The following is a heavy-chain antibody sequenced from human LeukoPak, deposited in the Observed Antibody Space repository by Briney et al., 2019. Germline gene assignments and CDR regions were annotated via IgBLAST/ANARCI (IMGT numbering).Heavy chain of an antibody. D-gene: IGHD5-18*01. Sequence: GESLKISCEASGYNFGSYWLGWVRQTPGKGLEWMGIIYPGDSETRYSPSFEGQVTISVDKSTAFLQWSSLKASDTGIYYCARHRETTMARRAFDYWGQGTLVTVSS. V-gene: IGHV5-51*01. CDR2: IYPGDSET. CDR1: GYNFGSYW. J-gene: IGHJ4*02. CDR3: ARHRETTMARRAFDY.